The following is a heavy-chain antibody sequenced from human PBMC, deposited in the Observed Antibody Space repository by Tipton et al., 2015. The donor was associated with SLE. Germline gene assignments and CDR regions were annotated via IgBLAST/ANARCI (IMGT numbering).Heavy chain of an antibody. D-gene: IGHD3-10*01. J-gene: IGHJ3*02. V-gene: IGHV7-4-1*02. CDR2: INTNTGNP. Sequence: QSGAEVKKPGASVKVSCKASGYTFTSYAMNWVRQAPGQGLEWMGWINTNTGNPTYAQGFTGRFVFSLDTSVSTAYLQISSLKAEDTAVYYCAIDYGSGSYRDAAFDIWGQGTMVTVSS. CDR1: GYTFTSYA. CDR3: AIDYGSGSYRDAAFDI.